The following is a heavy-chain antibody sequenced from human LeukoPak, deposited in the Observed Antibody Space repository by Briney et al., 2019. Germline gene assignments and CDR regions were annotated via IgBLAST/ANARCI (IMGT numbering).Heavy chain of an antibody. CDR2: IRYDGSNK. CDR1: GFTFSSYG. V-gene: IGHV3-30*02. D-gene: IGHD3-10*02. Sequence: PGGSLRLSCAASGFTFSSYGMHWVRQAPGKGLEWVAFIRYDGSNKYYADSVKGRFTISRDNSKNTLYLQMNSLRAEDTAVYSCVKPSPGRVHDAFDIWGQGTMVTVSP. CDR3: VKPSPGRVHDAFDI. J-gene: IGHJ3*02.